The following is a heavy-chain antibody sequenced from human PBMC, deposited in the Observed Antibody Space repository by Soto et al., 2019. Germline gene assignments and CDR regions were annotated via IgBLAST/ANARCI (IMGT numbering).Heavy chain of an antibody. V-gene: IGHV4-39*01. D-gene: IGHD3-10*01. Sequence: QLQLQESGPGLVKPSETLSLTCTVSGGSINNSSFYWGWVRQPPGKRLEWIGSIYYRGSAYYNPSPKSRLTISVDTSKNQLYLNLSSVTAADTAVYFCARRPLVRGIIPYYFDSWGQGTLVTVSS. CDR2: IYYRGSA. J-gene: IGHJ4*02. CDR3: ARRPLVRGIIPYYFDS. CDR1: GGSINNSSFY.